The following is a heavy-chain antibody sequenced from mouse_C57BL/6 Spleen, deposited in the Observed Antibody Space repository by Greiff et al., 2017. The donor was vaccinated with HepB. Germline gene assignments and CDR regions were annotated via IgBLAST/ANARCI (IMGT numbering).Heavy chain of an antibody. CDR3: ARIEESNYEAY. J-gene: IGHJ3*01. CDR1: GYAFSSYW. Sequence: VKVVESGAELVKPGASVKISCKASGYAFSSYWMNWVKQRPGKGLEWIGQIYPGDGDTNYNGKLKGKATLTADKSSSTAYMQLSSLTSEDSAVYFCARIEESNYEAYWGQGTLVTVSA. D-gene: IGHD2-5*01. V-gene: IGHV1-80*01. CDR2: IYPGDGDT.